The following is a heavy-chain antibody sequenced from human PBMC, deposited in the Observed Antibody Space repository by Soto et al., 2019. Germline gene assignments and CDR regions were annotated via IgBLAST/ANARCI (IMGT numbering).Heavy chain of an antibody. J-gene: IGHJ6*02. CDR1: GYTFTSYA. V-gene: IGHV1-3*01. CDR2: INAGNGNT. D-gene: IGHD3-9*01. CDR3: ASGRYDILTGYYTGYYYYGMDV. Sequence: GASVKVSCKASGYTFTSYAMHWVRQAPGQRLEWMGWINAGNGNTKYSQKYKGRVTITRDTSASTAYMELSSLRSEDTAVYYCASGRYDILTGYYTGYYYYGMDVWGQGTTVTVSS.